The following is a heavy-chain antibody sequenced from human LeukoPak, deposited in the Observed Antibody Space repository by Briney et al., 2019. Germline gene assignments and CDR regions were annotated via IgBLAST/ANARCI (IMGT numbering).Heavy chain of an antibody. J-gene: IGHJ4*02. CDR2: ISYDGSNK. Sequence: GGSPRLSCAASGFTFSSYGMHWVRQAPGKGLEWVAVISYDGSNKYYADSVKGRFTISRDNSKNTLYLQMNSLRAEDTAVYYCAKDLGSSWPYFDYWGQGTLVTVSS. CDR3: AKDLGSSWPYFDY. D-gene: IGHD6-13*01. V-gene: IGHV3-30*18. CDR1: GFTFSSYG.